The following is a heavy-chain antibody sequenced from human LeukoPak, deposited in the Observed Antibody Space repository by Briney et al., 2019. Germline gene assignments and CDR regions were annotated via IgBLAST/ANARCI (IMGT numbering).Heavy chain of an antibody. CDR1: GFTFSSYS. Sequence: PGGSLRLSCAASGFTFSSYSMNWVRQAPGKGLEWVSYISSSSSTIYYADSVKGRFTISRDNAKNSLYLQMNSLRAEDTAVYYCARMRGYCSGGSCYDSYYYYYGMDVWGQGTTVTVSS. CDR3: ARMRGYCSGGSCYDSYYYYYGMDV. D-gene: IGHD2-15*01. J-gene: IGHJ6*02. CDR2: ISSSSSTI. V-gene: IGHV3-48*04.